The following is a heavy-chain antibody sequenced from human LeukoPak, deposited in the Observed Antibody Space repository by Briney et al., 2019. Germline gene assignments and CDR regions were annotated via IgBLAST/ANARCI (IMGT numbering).Heavy chain of an antibody. CDR2: IDKKDKGYATAT. J-gene: IGHJ5*02. V-gene: IGHV3-73*01. D-gene: IGHD1-26*01. CDR3: TRHSGNDNCFDP. CDR1: GFTFSGSA. Sequence: PRGSSKVLRAASGFTFSGSAIHWVGQSSGKGLEWVGQIDKKDKGYATATAYAASVKGRFTISRDDSINTAYLQMKSLKTEDTALNYCTRHSGNDNCFDPWGQGTLVTVSS.